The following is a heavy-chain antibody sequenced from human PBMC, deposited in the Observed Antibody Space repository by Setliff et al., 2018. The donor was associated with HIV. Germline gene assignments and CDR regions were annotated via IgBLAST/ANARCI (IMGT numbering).Heavy chain of an antibody. CDR3: ARLRSSNGLFCLLDS. J-gene: IGHJ4*02. D-gene: IGHD2-8*01. CDR1: GASVSDHH. Sequence: PSETLSLTCSVSGASVSDHHWTWIRRTAEKRLEYIGRIRFSGGSNYNPSLSSRVTMSVDTSNNQFSLRLKSVTSADTAVYYCARLRSSNGLFCLLDSWGQGTRVTVSS. CDR2: IRFSGGS. V-gene: IGHV4-4*07.